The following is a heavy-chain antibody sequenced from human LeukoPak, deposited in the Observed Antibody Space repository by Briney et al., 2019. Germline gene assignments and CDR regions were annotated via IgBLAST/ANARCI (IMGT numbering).Heavy chain of an antibody. CDR3: ARHSLVLGIGWYFDL. D-gene: IGHD7-27*01. CDR2: INHSGST. Sequence: SETLSLTCAVYGGSFSGYYWSWIRQPPGKGLEWIGEINHSGSTNYNPSLKSRVTISVDTSKNQFSLKLSSVTAADTAVYYCARHSLVLGIGWYFDLWGRGTLVTVSS. CDR1: GGSFSGYY. V-gene: IGHV4-34*01. J-gene: IGHJ2*01.